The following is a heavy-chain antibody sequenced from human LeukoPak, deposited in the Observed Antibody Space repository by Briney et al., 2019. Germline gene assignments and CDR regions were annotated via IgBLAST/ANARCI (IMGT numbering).Heavy chain of an antibody. CDR3: ARSGYNYYYYYGMDV. Sequence: SETLSLTCAVYGGSFSGYYWSWIRQPPGEGMEWIGEINHSGSTNYNPSLKSRVTISVDTSKNQFSLKLSSVTAADTAVYYCARSGYNYYYYYGMDVWGQGTTVTVSS. CDR2: INHSGST. CDR1: GGSFSGYY. J-gene: IGHJ6*02. D-gene: IGHD6-13*01. V-gene: IGHV4-34*01.